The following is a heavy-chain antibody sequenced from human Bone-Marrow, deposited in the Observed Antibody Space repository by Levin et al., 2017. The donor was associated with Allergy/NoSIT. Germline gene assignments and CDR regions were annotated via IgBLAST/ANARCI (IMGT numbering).Heavy chain of an antibody. CDR1: GYTFTGYY. CDR2: INPNSGGT. J-gene: IGHJ6*03. V-gene: IGHV1-2*02. CDR3: ARESELERLNYYYYYMDV. D-gene: IGHD1-1*01. Sequence: ASVKVSCKASGYTFTGYYMHWVRQAPGQGLEWMGWINPNSGGTNYAQKFQGRVTMTRDTSISTAYMELSRLRSDDTGVYYCARESELERLNYYYYYMDVWGKGTTVTVSS.